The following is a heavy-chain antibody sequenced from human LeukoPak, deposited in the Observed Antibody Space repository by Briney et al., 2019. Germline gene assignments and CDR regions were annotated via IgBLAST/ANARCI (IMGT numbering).Heavy chain of an antibody. Sequence: SETLSLTCTVSGGSISSSSYYWGWIRQPPGKGLEWIGSIYYSGSTYYNPSLKSRVTISVDTSKNQFSLKLSSVTAADTAVYYCAGILYYYDSSGYLYYFDYWGQGTLVTVSS. CDR2: IYYSGST. CDR1: GGSISSSSYY. CDR3: AGILYYYDSSGYLYYFDY. J-gene: IGHJ4*02. V-gene: IGHV4-39*01. D-gene: IGHD3-22*01.